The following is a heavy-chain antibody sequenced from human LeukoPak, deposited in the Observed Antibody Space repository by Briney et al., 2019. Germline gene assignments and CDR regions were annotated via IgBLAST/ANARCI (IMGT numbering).Heavy chain of an antibody. CDR3: ATGASKVTTDFANY. Sequence: PGESLKISCKGSGYSFTNYWSSWVRQMPGKGLEWMGRIDPSDSYTKYSPSFEGHVTISVDKSISTAFLQWNSLKASDSAMYYCATGASKVTTDFANYWGEGTQVAVSS. CDR2: IDPSDSYT. D-gene: IGHD4-17*01. J-gene: IGHJ4*02. V-gene: IGHV5-10-1*01. CDR1: GYSFTNYW.